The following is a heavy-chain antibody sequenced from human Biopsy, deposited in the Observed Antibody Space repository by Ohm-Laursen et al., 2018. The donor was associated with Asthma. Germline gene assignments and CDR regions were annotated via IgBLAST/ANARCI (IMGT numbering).Heavy chain of an antibody. CDR1: GGTFSNFA. J-gene: IGHJ6*02. Sequence: SVKVSCKAPGGTFSNFAISWVRQAPGQGLEWLGGIMTVFGTINYAQKFQGRVTITADESTSTVYMEVTSLRSEDTAIYYCARCQVGYSSGWSLLLKKIYYSGMDVWGQGTAVTVSS. D-gene: IGHD6-19*01. CDR3: ARCQVGYSSGWSLLLKKIYYSGMDV. V-gene: IGHV1-69*13. CDR2: IMTVFGTI.